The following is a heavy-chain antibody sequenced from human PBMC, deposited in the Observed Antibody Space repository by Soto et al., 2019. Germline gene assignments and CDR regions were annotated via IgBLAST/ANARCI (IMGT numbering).Heavy chain of an antibody. V-gene: IGHV3-30-3*01. CDR1: GFTFSDYY. Sequence: GGSLRLSCAASGFTFSDYYMSWIRQAPGKGLEWVAVISYDGSNKYYADSVKGRFTISRDNSKNTLYLQMNSLRAEDTAVYYCARSCSGWYLGWFDPWGQGTLVTVSS. D-gene: IGHD6-19*01. CDR2: ISYDGSNK. CDR3: ARSCSGWYLGWFDP. J-gene: IGHJ5*02.